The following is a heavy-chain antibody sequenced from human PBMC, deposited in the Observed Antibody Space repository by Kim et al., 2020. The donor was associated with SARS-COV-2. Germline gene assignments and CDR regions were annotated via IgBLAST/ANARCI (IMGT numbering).Heavy chain of an antibody. D-gene: IGHD2-2*01. V-gene: IGHV5-51*01. CDR3: ARQKPAAKAFDI. CDR2: VYPGDSDA. J-gene: IGHJ3*02. CDR1: GYTFANYW. Sequence: GESLKISCKASGYTFANYWIGWVRQMPGKGLEWVGIVYPGDSDARYSPSFQGQVTIAVDKSINTAYLQWGRLKASDSAIFYCARQKPAAKAFDIWGQGTMVTVSS.